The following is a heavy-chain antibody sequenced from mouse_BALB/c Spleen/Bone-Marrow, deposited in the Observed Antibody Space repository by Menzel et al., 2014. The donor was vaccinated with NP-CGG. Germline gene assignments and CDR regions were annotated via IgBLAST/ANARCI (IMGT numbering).Heavy chain of an antibody. CDR3: ARHLYGNYGAMDY. Sequence: EVKLMDSGGGLVQPGGSLKLSCATSGFTFSDYYMYWVRQTPEKRLEWVAYISNGGGSTYYPDTVKGRFTISRDNAKNTLYLQMSRLKSEDTAMYYCARHLYGNYGAMDYWGQGTSGTVSS. CDR1: GFTFSDYY. V-gene: IGHV5-12*02. CDR2: ISNGGGST. D-gene: IGHD2-1*01. J-gene: IGHJ4*01.